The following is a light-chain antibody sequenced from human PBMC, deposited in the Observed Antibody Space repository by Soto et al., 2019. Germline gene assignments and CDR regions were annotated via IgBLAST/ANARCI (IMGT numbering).Light chain of an antibody. Sequence: QSALTQPASVSGSPGQSITISCTGTSSDIGGYNYVSWYQQHPGKAPKLMIYEVSNRPSGVSNRFSGSKSGNTASLTISGLQAEDEADYYCNSYTSSWTLVFGGGTKLTVL. CDR1: SSDIGGYNY. CDR3: NSYTSSWTLV. J-gene: IGLJ3*02. CDR2: EVS. V-gene: IGLV2-14*01.